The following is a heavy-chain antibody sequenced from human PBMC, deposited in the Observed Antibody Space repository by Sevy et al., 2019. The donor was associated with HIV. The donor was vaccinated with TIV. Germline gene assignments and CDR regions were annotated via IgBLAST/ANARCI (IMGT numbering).Heavy chain of an antibody. V-gene: IGHV4-31*03. J-gene: IGHJ5*02. CDR1: GDSINNGDYY. Sequence: SETLSLTCTVSGDSINNGDYYWSWIRQHPGKGLEWIGKIYYTGFVYYIPSLKSRLRISVERSENTLSLSLRAVTAADTAVYYCARTTVTTLSSARNNWFDPWGQGTLVTVSS. D-gene: IGHD4-4*01. CDR3: ARTTVTTLSSARNNWFDP. CDR2: IYYTGFV.